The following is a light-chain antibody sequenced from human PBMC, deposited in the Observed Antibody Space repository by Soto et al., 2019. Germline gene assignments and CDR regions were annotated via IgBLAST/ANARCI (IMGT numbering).Light chain of an antibody. Sequence: EIWLTHSPATLSLSPGERATLSCRASQSVSSYLAGYQQKPGQPPRLLIYDASNRATGIPARFSVSGSGTDLTLTISSLENEDFAVYSCPPRSNWHLVFGGGNKV. CDR2: DAS. J-gene: IGKJ4*01. CDR3: PPRSNWHLV. CDR1: QSVSSY. V-gene: IGKV3-11*01.